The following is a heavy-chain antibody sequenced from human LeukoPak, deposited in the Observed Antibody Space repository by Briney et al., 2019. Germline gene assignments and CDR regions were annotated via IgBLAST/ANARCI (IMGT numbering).Heavy chain of an antibody. D-gene: IGHD1-14*01. Sequence: GGSLRLSCAAFGFTFSSHWMHWVRQAPGKGLVWVSRILSDGSSPIYADSVRGRFTISRDNAKNTLYLQMNSLRAEDTAVYYCARERYSRRQDDAFDIWGQGTMVTVSS. J-gene: IGHJ3*02. CDR3: ARERYSRRQDDAFDI. CDR1: GFTFSSHW. V-gene: IGHV3-74*01. CDR2: ILSDGSSP.